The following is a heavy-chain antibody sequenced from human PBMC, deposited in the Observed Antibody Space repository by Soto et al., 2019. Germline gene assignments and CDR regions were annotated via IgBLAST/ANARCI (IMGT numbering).Heavy chain of an antibody. D-gene: IGHD3-22*01. CDR2: ISSSGSTI. CDR1: GFTFSSYE. CDR3: ARSPSPYYYDSTGSGGAFDI. Sequence: EVQLVESGGGLVQPGGSLRLSCAASGFTFSSYEMNWVRQAPGKGLEWVSYISSSGSTIYYADSVKGRFTISRDNAKNSLYLQMNSLRAEDTAVYYCARSPSPYYYDSTGSGGAFDIWGQGTMVTVSS. J-gene: IGHJ3*02. V-gene: IGHV3-48*03.